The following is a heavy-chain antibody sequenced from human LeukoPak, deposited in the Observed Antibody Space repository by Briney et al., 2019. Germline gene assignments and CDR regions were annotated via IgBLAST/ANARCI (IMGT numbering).Heavy chain of an antibody. V-gene: IGHV3-30*04. Sequence: PGRSLRLSCAASGFTFSSYAMHWVRQAPGKGLEWVAVISYDGSNKYYADSVKGRFTISRDNSKDTLYLQMNSLRAEDTAVYYCARPALQFYYYYGMDVWGQGTTVTVSS. CDR3: ARPALQFYYYYGMDV. CDR1: GFTFSSYA. D-gene: IGHD2-2*01. J-gene: IGHJ6*02. CDR2: ISYDGSNK.